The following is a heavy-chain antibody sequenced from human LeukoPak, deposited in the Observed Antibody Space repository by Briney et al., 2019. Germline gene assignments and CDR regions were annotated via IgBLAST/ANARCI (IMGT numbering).Heavy chain of an antibody. J-gene: IGHJ3*02. CDR3: ASVPYGEYADAFDI. CDR1: GYTFTSYG. V-gene: IGHV1-18*01. D-gene: IGHD4-17*01. Sequence: GASVKVSCKASGYTFTSYGISWVRQPPGQVGEWMGWISAYKGNTHYAQRLRDRVTMNTHTSTSTACLELRSLRPDDRAVYLCASVPYGEYADAFDIWGQGPMVPVSS. CDR2: ISAYKGNT.